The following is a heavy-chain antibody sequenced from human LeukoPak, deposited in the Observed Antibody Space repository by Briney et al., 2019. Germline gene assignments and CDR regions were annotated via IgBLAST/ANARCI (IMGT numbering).Heavy chain of an antibody. CDR2: IIPIFGTA. D-gene: IGHD2-2*01. Sequence: PVKVSCKASGGTFSSYAISWVRQAPGQGLEWMGGIIPIFGTANYAQKFQGRVTITADESTSTAYMELSSLRSEDTAVYYCACCSSTSCPTGDWYFDLWGRGTLVTVSS. J-gene: IGHJ2*01. CDR3: ACCSSTSCPTGDWYFDL. V-gene: IGHV1-69*13. CDR1: GGTFSSYA.